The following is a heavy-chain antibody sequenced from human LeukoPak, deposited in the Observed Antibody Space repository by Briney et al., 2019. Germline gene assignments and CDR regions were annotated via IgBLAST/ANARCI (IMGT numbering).Heavy chain of an antibody. CDR2: IFYSGST. J-gene: IGHJ4*02. D-gene: IGHD4-17*01. V-gene: IGHV4-39*01. CDR3: ARQMNTVTADY. CDR1: GCSISSSSYF. Sequence: PSETLSLTCTVSGCSISSSSYFWVWIRQPPGKGLEWIGSIFYSGSTYYNPSLNSPVTISIDTSKNQFSLRLSSVTAADTAVYYCARQMNTVTADYWGQGTLVTVSS.